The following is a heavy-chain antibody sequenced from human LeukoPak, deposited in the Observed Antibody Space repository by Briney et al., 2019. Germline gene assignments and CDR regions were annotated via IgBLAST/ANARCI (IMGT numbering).Heavy chain of an antibody. CDR2: IYRSATT. D-gene: IGHD4-23*01. J-gene: IGHJ5*01. CDR3: ARWTVARFDS. V-gene: IGHV4-38-2*02. CDR1: AFSISSAYY. Sequence: SETLSLTCTVSAFSISSAYYWGWIRQPPGKGLEWIGNIYRSATTYYNPSLKSRATISMDSPRDQFSLKLASVTAADTAVYYCARWTVARFDSWGQGVLVTVSS.